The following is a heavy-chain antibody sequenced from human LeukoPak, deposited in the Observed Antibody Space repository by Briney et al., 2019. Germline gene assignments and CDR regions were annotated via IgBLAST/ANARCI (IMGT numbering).Heavy chain of an antibody. Sequence: GASVNVSCKASGYTFTSYGISWVRQAPGQGLEWMGWISAYNCNTNYAQKLQGRVTITTDTSTNTAYMELRSLRSDDTAVYYCARGRSSGWYDYYYYGMDVWGQGTTVTVSS. CDR2: ISAYNCNT. CDR3: ARGRSSGWYDYYYYGMDV. J-gene: IGHJ6*02. D-gene: IGHD6-19*01. CDR1: GYTFTSYG. V-gene: IGHV1-18*01.